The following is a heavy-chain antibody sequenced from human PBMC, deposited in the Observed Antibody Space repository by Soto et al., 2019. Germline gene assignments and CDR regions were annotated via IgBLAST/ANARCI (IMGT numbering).Heavy chain of an antibody. D-gene: IGHD3-3*01. CDR1: GFTFSNFG. CDR2: ISADGSDK. J-gene: IGHJ4*02. V-gene: IGHV3-30*18. CDR3: IKGSEVARQELDY. Sequence: QVQLVESGGGVVQPGRSLRLSCAASGFTFSNFGMHWGRQAPGKGLEWVAAISADGSDKYFSDSVKGRFTISRDNSENTLFREMISLRVEDTAVYYCIKGSEVARQELDYWGQRTRVTVAS.